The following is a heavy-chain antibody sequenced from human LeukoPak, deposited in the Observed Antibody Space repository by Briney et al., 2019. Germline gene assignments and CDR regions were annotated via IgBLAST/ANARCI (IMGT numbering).Heavy chain of an antibody. D-gene: IGHD3-22*01. J-gene: IGHJ4*02. V-gene: IGHV6-1*01. Sequence: SQTLSLTCAILGDSVSSNSASWNWIRQSPSRGLEWLGRTYYRSKWYNDYAASVKSRITVSPDTSKNQFSLQLNSVTPEDTAVYFRSRGHSSTLDYWGRGTLVTVSS. CDR2: TYYRSKWYN. CDR1: GDSVSSNSAS. CDR3: SRGHSSTLDY.